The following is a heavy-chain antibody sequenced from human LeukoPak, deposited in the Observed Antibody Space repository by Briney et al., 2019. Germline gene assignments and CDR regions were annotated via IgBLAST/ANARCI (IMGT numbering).Heavy chain of an antibody. J-gene: IGHJ4*02. Sequence: ASVKVSCKASGYTFTGYYMHWVRQAPGQGLEWMGWINPNSGGTNYAQKFQGRVTMTRDTSISTAYMELSRLRSDDTAVYYCAREGGAAAGISGYWGQGTLVTVSS. CDR2: INPNSGGT. D-gene: IGHD6-13*01. CDR1: GYTFTGYY. V-gene: IGHV1-2*02. CDR3: AREGGAAAGISGY.